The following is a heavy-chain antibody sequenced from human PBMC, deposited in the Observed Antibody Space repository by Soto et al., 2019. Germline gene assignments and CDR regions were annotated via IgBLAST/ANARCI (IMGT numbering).Heavy chain of an antibody. Sequence: SETLSLTCTVSGGSISSYYWSWIRQPPGKGLEWIGYIYYSGSTNYNPSLKSRVTISVDTSKNQFSLKLSSVTAADTAVYYCARGLYDYIWGSYRHDAFDIWGQGTMVTVSS. CDR1: GGSISSYY. V-gene: IGHV4-59*01. D-gene: IGHD3-16*02. CDR3: ARGLYDYIWGSYRHDAFDI. J-gene: IGHJ3*02. CDR2: IYYSGST.